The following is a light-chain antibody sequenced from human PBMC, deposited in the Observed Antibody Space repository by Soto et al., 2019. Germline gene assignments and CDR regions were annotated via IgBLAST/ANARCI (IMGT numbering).Light chain of an antibody. CDR1: QSISIY. CDR3: QQRSNWPLT. J-gene: IGKJ4*01. V-gene: IGKV3-11*01. Sequence: EIVLTQSPATLSLFPGERATLSCRASQSISIYLAWYQQKPGQAPRLLIYDASKRATGIPARFSGSGSGTDFTLSISSLEPEDFAVYYCQQRSNWPLTFGGGTKVEIK. CDR2: DAS.